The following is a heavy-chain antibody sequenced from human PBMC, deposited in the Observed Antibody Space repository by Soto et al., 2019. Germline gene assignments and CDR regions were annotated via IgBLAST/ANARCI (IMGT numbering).Heavy chain of an antibody. Sequence: GGSLRLSCAASGFTFSSYGMHWVRQAPGKGLEWVAVISYDGSNKYYADSVKGRFTISRDNSKNTLYLQMNSLRAEDTAVYYCAKDRYCSSTSCYRYYYYGMDVWGQGTTVTVSS. CDR1: GFTFSSYG. CDR2: ISYDGSNK. J-gene: IGHJ6*02. V-gene: IGHV3-30*18. CDR3: AKDRYCSSTSCYRYYYYGMDV. D-gene: IGHD2-2*01.